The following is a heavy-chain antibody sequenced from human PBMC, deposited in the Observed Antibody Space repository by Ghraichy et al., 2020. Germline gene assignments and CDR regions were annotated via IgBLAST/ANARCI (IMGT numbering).Heavy chain of an antibody. CDR1: GYTFTSYG. Sequence: ASVKVSCKASGYTFTSYGISWVRQAPGQGLEWMGWISAYNGNTNYAQKLQGRVTMTTDTSTSTAYMELRSLRSDDTAVYYCARDLGPMAPLELRYAWGEEYYFDYWGQGTLVTVSS. V-gene: IGHV1-18*01. J-gene: IGHJ4*02. D-gene: IGHD3-16*01. CDR2: ISAYNGNT. CDR3: ARDLGPMAPLELRYAWGEEYYFDY.